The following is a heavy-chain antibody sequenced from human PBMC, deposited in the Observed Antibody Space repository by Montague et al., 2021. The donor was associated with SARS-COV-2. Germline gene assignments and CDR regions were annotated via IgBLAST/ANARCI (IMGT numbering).Heavy chain of an antibody. Sequence: SLRLSCAASGFTISSFWMSWVRQAPGKGLEWVANIRQDGSDKYYVDSXRGRFTISRDNAKNSLYLQMSSLRAEDTGVYYCTRDRDYGDYLNWFNPWGQGTLVTVSS. CDR3: TRDRDYGDYLNWFNP. D-gene: IGHD4-17*01. CDR2: IRQDGSDK. CDR1: GFTISSFW. V-gene: IGHV3-7*01. J-gene: IGHJ5*02.